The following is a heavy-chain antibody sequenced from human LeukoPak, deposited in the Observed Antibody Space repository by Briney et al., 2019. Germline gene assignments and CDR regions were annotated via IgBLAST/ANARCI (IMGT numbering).Heavy chain of an antibody. D-gene: IGHD5-12*01. Sequence: SVKVSCKASGGTFSSYAISWVRQAPGQGLEWMGGIIPIFGTANYAQKFQGRVTITADKSTSTAYMELSSLRSEDTAVYYCARTDESRLRSVRAYYYYGMDVWGQGTTVTVSS. J-gene: IGHJ6*02. CDR3: ARTDESRLRSVRAYYYYGMDV. V-gene: IGHV1-69*06. CDR1: GGTFSSYA. CDR2: IIPIFGTA.